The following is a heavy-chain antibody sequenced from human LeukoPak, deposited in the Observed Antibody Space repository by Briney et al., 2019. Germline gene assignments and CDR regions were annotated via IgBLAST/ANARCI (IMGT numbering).Heavy chain of an antibody. Sequence: GGSLRLSCAASGFAFSGSAMSWVPKAPGKGLDWVSLFNYSARNSYSTDSLRGRFTISRDNSQATLFLQMNSLRAEDTAISYCARDMQLSTWGLGTMVTVS. CDR3: ARDMQLST. J-gene: IGHJ3*01. CDR1: GFAFSGSA. V-gene: IGHV3-23*01. D-gene: IGHD3-16*02. CDR2: FNYSARNS.